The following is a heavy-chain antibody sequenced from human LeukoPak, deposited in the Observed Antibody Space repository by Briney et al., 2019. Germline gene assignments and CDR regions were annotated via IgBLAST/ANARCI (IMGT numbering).Heavy chain of an antibody. D-gene: IGHD3-22*01. Sequence: PSQTLSLTCTVSGVSISSGGYYWSWIRQHPGKGLEWIGYIYYSGSTYYNPSLKSRVSISVDTSKNQFSLKLSSVTAADTAVYYCARVPDDTSGLRRWYFDLWGRGTLVSVSS. CDR1: GVSISSGGYY. V-gene: IGHV4-31*03. CDR2: IYYSGST. J-gene: IGHJ2*01. CDR3: ARVPDDTSGLRRWYFDL.